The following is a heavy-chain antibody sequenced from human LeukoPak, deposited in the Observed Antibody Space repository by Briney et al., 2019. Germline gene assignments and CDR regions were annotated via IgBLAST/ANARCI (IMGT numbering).Heavy chain of an antibody. CDR2: ISSNGGST. D-gene: IGHD5-18*01. J-gene: IGHJ3*02. V-gene: IGHV3-64*01. Sequence: PGGSLRLYCAASGFTFSSYAMHWVRQAPGKGLEYVSAISSNGGSTYYANSVKGRFTISRDNSKNTLYLQMGSLRAEDMAVYYCARDSQMYSYGYVSAFDIWGQGTMVTVSS. CDR3: ARDSQMYSYGYVSAFDI. CDR1: GFTFSSYA.